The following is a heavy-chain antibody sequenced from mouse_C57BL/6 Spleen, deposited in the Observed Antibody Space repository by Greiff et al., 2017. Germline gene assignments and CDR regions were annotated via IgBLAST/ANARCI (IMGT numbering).Heavy chain of an antibody. J-gene: IGHJ4*01. Sequence: EVMLVESGGDLVKPGGSLKLSCAASGFTFSSYGMSWVRQTPDKRLEWVATISSGGSYTYYPDSVKGRFTISRDNAKNTLYLQMSSLKSEDTAMYYCARQSVTYYATDYWGQGTSVTVSS. CDR3: ARQSVTYYATDY. V-gene: IGHV5-6*02. CDR1: GFTFSSYG. D-gene: IGHD1-3*01. CDR2: ISSGGSYT.